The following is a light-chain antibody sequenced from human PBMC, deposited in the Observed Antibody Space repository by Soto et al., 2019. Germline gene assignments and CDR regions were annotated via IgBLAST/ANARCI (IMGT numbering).Light chain of an antibody. J-gene: IGKJ2*01. V-gene: IGKV3-20*01. Sequence: EIVLTQSPGILSLSPGERATLSCRASQNVSATYLTWYQQKPGQAPRLLIYGASIRATGIPGRFSGSGSGTDFTLTISSLEPQCVAVFYCQNFYTSLYTFGQGTKLEIK. CDR1: QNVSATY. CDR2: GAS. CDR3: QNFYTSLYT.